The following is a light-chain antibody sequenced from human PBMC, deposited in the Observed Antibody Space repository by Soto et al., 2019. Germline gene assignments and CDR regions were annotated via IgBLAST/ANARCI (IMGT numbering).Light chain of an antibody. CDR2: KNN. V-gene: IGLV1-47*01. CDR1: SCNIGSNF. CDR3: ATWDDSLNDYV. J-gene: IGLJ1*01. Sequence: QSVLTQPPSVSGTPGQRVTISCSGSSCNIGSNFVYWYQQLPGTAPKLLIFKNNQRPSGVPDRFSASKSGTSASLAISGLRSGDEADYYCATWDDSLNDYVYATGTKVTVL.